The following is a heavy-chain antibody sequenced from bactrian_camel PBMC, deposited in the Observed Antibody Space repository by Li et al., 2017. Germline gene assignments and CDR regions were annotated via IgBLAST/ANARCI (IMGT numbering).Heavy chain of an antibody. CDR2: ISADGSKR. J-gene: IGHJ6*01. CDR3: ATGARMTSFGY. D-gene: IGHD3*01. V-gene: IGHV3-2*01. CDR1: GFDFSANV. Sequence: HVQLVESGGGLVQPGGSLRLSCTASGFDFSANVMSWVRQPPGKGLEWVCSISADGSKRWHEDSVLGRFTVSRDNAKNAMYLQMNSLKPEDTAVYYCATGARMTSFGYWGQGTQVTVS.